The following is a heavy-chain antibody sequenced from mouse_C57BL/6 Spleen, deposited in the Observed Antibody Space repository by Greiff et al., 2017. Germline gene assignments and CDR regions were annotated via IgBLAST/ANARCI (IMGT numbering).Heavy chain of an antibody. V-gene: IGHV1-55*01. CDR2: IYPGSGST. CDR3: ARGGFYYGSSLYYFDY. D-gene: IGHD1-1*01. Sequence: QVQLQQSGAELVKPGASVKMSCKASGYTFTSYWITWVKQRPGQGLEWIGDIYPGSGSTNYNEKLKSKATLTVDTSSSTAYMHVSSLTSEDSAVYYWARGGFYYGSSLYYFDYWGQGTTLTVSS. J-gene: IGHJ2*01. CDR1: GYTFTSYW.